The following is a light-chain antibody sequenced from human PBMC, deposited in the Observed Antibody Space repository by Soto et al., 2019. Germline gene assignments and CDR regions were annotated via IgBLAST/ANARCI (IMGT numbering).Light chain of an antibody. CDR3: QQYNYWIA. CDR1: QSVNNN. J-gene: IGKJ5*01. CDR2: GAS. Sequence: EIVMTQSPATLSVSPGESATLSCRASQSVNNNLAWYQHKPGQAPRLLIYGASTRATGIPARFSGSGSETEFTLTISSLQSEDFAVYYCQQYNYWIAFGQGTRLEIK. V-gene: IGKV3-15*01.